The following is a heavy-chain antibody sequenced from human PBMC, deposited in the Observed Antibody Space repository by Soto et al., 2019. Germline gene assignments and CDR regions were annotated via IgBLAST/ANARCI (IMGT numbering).Heavy chain of an antibody. CDR2: IYCDDDQ. D-gene: IGHD3-10*01. Sequence: QITLKESGPTLVRPTQTLTLTCTFSGFSLTTSGVGVGWIRQPPGKALEWLAVIYCDDDQRYSSSLKSRLTITKDPSKNQVVLTMTNMDPVDTATYYCAHHPYYGLGSYSFDYWGQGTLVTVSS. V-gene: IGHV2-5*02. J-gene: IGHJ4*02. CDR1: GFSLTTSGVG. CDR3: AHHPYYGLGSYSFDY.